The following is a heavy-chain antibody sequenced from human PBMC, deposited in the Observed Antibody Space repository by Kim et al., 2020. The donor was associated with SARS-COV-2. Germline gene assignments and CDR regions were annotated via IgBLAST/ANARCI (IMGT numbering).Heavy chain of an antibody. D-gene: IGHD4-17*01. Sequence: GSTDSTPSLKSRVTISVDPSKSQFSLRLSSVTAADTAVYYCARGYKATVGYWGQGTLVTVSS. J-gene: IGHJ4*02. CDR3: ARGYKATVGY. V-gene: IGHV4-34*01. CDR2: GST.